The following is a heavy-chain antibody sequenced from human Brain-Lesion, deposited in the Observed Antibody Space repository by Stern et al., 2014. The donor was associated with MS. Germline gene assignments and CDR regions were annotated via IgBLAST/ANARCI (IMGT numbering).Heavy chain of an antibody. CDR1: GGSVSSTSYA. CDR2: IYYSGDT. D-gene: IGHD2-15*01. CDR3: AGEEDIRYCSGGSCTGNWFDP. Sequence: QVQLQQSGPGLVKPSETLSLTCTVAGGSVSSTSYAWAWIRQPPGKGLEWIGTIYYSGDTYYSPSLKSRLTISLVTSQNQFSLQLGSVTAADTAVYYCAGEEDIRYCSGGSCTGNWFDPWGQGTLVTVSS. J-gene: IGHJ5*02. V-gene: IGHV4-39*01.